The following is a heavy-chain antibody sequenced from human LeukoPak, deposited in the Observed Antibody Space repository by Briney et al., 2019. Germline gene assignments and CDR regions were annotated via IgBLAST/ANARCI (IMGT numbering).Heavy chain of an antibody. J-gene: IGHJ4*02. CDR1: GGSFSGYY. CDR2: INHSGST. Sequence: SETLSLTCAVYGGSFSGYYWSWIRQPPGKGLEWIGEINHSGSTNYNPSLKSRVTISVDTSKNQFSLKLSSVTAADTAVYYCARGYYYDSSWLFDYWGQGTLVTVSS. V-gene: IGHV4-34*01. CDR3: ARGYYYDSSWLFDY. D-gene: IGHD3-22*01.